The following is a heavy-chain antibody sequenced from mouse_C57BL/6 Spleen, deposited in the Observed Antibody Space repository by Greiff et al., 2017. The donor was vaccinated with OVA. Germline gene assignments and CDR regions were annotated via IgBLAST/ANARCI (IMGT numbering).Heavy chain of an antibody. CDR2: IDPSDSYT. CDR3: AAYDYPFAY. J-gene: IGHJ3*01. D-gene: IGHD2-4*01. Sequence: QVHVKQPGAELVKPGASVKLSCKASGYTFTSYWMQWVKQRPGQGLEWIGEIDPSDSYTNYNQKFKGKATLTVDTSSSTAYMQLSSLTSEDSAVYYCAAYDYPFAYWGQGTLVTVSA. CDR1: GYTFTSYW. V-gene: IGHV1-50*01.